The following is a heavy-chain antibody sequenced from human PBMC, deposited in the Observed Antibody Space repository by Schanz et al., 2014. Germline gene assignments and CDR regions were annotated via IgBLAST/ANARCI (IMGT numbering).Heavy chain of an antibody. CDR1: GFSFSDYW. D-gene: IGHD1-26*01. CDR3: VKDLQRELLRDDHYYGMDV. Sequence: EVQLVESEGGLVQPGGSLRLSCEGSGFSFSDYWMGWVRQAPGKGLEWVANIKKDGSENYYADSVKGRFTTSRDNSKNTMYLQMNSLRAEDTAVYYCVKDLQRELLRDDHYYGMDVWGQGTTVTVSS. J-gene: IGHJ6*02. CDR2: IKKDGSEN. V-gene: IGHV3-7*01.